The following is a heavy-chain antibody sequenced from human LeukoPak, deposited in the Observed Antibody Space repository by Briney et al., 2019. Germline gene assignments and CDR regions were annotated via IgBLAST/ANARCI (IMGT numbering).Heavy chain of an antibody. CDR2: INGDGSGT. CDR3: ARVGGSWFSDY. CDR1: GFTFSGYW. J-gene: IGHJ4*02. D-gene: IGHD6-13*01. V-gene: IGHV3-74*01. Sequence: PGGSLRLSCAASGFTFSGYWMQWVRQAQGKGLVRVSRINGDGSGTSYADSVKGRFTISRDNAENTLYLQMNSLRADDTAVYYCARVGGSWFSDYWGQGTLVTVSS.